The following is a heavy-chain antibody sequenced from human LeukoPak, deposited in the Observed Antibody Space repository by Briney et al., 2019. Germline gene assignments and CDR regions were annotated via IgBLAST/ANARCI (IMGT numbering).Heavy chain of an antibody. J-gene: IGHJ4*02. CDR1: GFTFSSYA. V-gene: IGHV3-23*01. CDR2: ISGSGGST. D-gene: IGHD4/OR15-4a*01. Sequence: GGSLRLSCAASGFTFSSYAMSWVRQAPGKGLEWVSSISGSGGSTYYADSVKGRFTISRDNSKNTLSLQMNSLRGDDTAVYYCAKSKFPYDADGWHGYFDFWGQGTLVTVSS. CDR3: AKSKFPYDADGWHGYFDF.